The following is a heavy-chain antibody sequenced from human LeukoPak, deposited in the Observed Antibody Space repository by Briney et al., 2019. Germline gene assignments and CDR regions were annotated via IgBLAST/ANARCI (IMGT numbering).Heavy chain of an antibody. V-gene: IGHV1-46*01. Sequence: ASVKVSCKASGYTFTGYYMHWVRQAPGQGLEWMGIINPSGGSTSYAQKFQGRVTMTRDTSTSTVYMELSSLRSEDTAVYYCAGGPGPDDYGDYEDYFDYWGQGTLVTVSS. CDR1: GYTFTGYY. CDR3: AGGPGPDDYGDYEDYFDY. D-gene: IGHD4-17*01. CDR2: INPSGGST. J-gene: IGHJ4*02.